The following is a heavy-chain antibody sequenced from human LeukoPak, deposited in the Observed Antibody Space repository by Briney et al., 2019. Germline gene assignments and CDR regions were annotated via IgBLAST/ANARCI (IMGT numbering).Heavy chain of an antibody. D-gene: IGHD5-18*01. CDR2: VSGSGGST. CDR1: AFTFRPYA. Sequence: GGSLRLSCAASAFTFRPYAVISVRQAGGKGLEWVSSVSGSGGSTYYAHSVKGRFTISRDTPNNTLYLQMNSLRAEDTAVYYCAKGAASRGYTYVANWGQGTLVTVSS. J-gene: IGHJ4*02. CDR3: AKGAASRGYTYVAN. V-gene: IGHV3-23*01.